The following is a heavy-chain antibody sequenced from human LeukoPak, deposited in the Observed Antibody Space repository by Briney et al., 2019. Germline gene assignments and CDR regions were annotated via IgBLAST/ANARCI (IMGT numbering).Heavy chain of an antibody. J-gene: IGHJ4*02. CDR1: GFTFSSYA. CDR2: IFGSGGST. V-gene: IGHV3-23*01. D-gene: IGHD6-19*01. Sequence: GGSLRLSCAASGFTFSSYAMYWVRQAPGKGLEWVSGIFGSGGSTHYADSVKGRFTISRDNSEKTVYLQMNSLRAEGTAVYYCAKTTTGYSSGRFPSWPVDYWGQGTLVTVSS. CDR3: AKTTTGYSSGRFPSWPVDY.